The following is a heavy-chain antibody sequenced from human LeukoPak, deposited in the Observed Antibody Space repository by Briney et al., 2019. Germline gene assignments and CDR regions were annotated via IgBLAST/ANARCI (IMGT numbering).Heavy chain of an antibody. CDR3: ATAHLGYCSSTSCYSVDY. J-gene: IGHJ4*02. CDR2: FDPEDGET. Sequence: ASVKVSCKVSGYTLTELSMHWVRQAPGKGLEWMRGFDPEDGETIYAQKFQGRVTMTEDTSTDTAYMELSSLRSEDTAVYYCATAHLGYCSSTSCYSVDYWGQGTLVTVSS. V-gene: IGHV1-24*01. CDR1: GYTLTELS. D-gene: IGHD2-2*02.